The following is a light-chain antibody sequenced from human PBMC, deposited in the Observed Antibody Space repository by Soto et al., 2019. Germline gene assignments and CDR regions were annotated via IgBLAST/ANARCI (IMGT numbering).Light chain of an antibody. J-gene: IGLJ1*01. Sequence: QSVLTQPASASGTPGQRVTISCSGGSSNIGINPVAWYQQLPGMAPKLLIYGNKKRPSGVPDRFSGSRSGTSASLAISGLQSEDEADYFCGAWEASLNGYVFGSGTKVTV. V-gene: IGLV1-44*01. CDR3: GAWEASLNGYV. CDR1: SSNIGINP. CDR2: GNK.